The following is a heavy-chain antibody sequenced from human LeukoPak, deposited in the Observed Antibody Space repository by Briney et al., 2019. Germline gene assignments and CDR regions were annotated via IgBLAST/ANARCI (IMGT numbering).Heavy chain of an antibody. CDR2: IYYSGST. CDR1: GGSISSGDHY. V-gene: IGHV4-30-4*01. D-gene: IGHD3-10*01. Sequence: SETLSLTCTVSGGSISSGDHYWSWIRQPPGKGLEWIGNIYYSGSTDYNPSLKSRVTISVDTSKNQFSLKLSSVTAADTAVYYCAREVGSGSYYNSLDYWGQGTLVTVSS. CDR3: AREVGSGSYYNSLDY. J-gene: IGHJ4*02.